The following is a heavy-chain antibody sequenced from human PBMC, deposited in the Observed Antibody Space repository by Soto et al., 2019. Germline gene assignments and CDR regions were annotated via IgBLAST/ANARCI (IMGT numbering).Heavy chain of an antibody. CDR2: MNPNSGNT. Sequence: ASVKVSCKASGYTFTSYDINWVRQATGQGLEWMGWMNPNSGNTGYAQKFQGRVTMTRNTSISTAYMELSSLRSEDTAVYYCARVPYYDFWSGYYSYYYYGMDVWGQGTTVTVSS. J-gene: IGHJ6*02. CDR1: GYTFTSYD. CDR3: ARVPYYDFWSGYYSYYYYGMDV. V-gene: IGHV1-8*01. D-gene: IGHD3-3*01.